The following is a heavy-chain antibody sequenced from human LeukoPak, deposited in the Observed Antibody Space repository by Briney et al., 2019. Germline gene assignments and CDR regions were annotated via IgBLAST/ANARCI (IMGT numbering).Heavy chain of an antibody. CDR3: AKVPY. J-gene: IGHJ4*02. CDR1: GFTFSSYG. V-gene: IGHV3-30*18. Sequence: GRSLRLSCAASGFTFSSYGMHWVRQAPGKGLEWVAVISYDGSNKYYADSVKGRFTISRDNSKNTLYLQMNSLRAEDTAVYYCAKVPYWGQGTLVTVSS. CDR2: ISYDGSNK.